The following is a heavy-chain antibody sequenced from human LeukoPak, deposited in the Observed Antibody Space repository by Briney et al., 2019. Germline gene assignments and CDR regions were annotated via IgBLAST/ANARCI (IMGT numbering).Heavy chain of an antibody. V-gene: IGHV4-39*01. J-gene: IGHJ4*02. CDR2: IYYSGST. CDR3: ASPRISATAPFDS. CDR1: GGSISNRSNY. Sequence: SETLSLTCTVSGGSISNRSNYWAWIRQPPERGLEWIGTIYYSGSTYYNPSLESRVAIYVDTSKNQFSLKVISVTAADTAVYFCASPRISATAPFDSWGQGTLVTVSS. D-gene: IGHD6-13*01.